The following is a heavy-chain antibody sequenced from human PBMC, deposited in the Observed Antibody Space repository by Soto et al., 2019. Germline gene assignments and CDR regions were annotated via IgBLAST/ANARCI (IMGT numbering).Heavy chain of an antibody. CDR3: AIANYGDAES. J-gene: IGHJ4*02. V-gene: IGHV1-18*01. D-gene: IGHD4-17*01. Sequence: QVQLVQSGAEVKKPGASVKVSCKTSGDTFSRSTISWVRLAPGQGREWLGWVSAYCGNVKYAWKFQDRVTMTTDTSTSTAYVELRSLRFVDTPVYFCAIANYGDAESWGQGTLVTVSS. CDR2: VSAYCGNV. CDR1: GDTFSRST.